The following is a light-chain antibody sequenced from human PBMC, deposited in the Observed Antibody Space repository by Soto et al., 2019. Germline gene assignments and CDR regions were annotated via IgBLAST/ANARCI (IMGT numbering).Light chain of an antibody. J-gene: IGKJ1*01. CDR1: QSLLHSNGYNY. CDR3: MQALQTPRT. V-gene: IGKV2-28*01. Sequence: DIVMTQSPLSLPVTPGEPASISCRSSQSLLHSNGYNYLDWYLQQPGQSPQLLIYLGSNRASGVPDRFSGSGSGTDFTLKISRVEAEDGGVYYCMQALQTPRTFGQGTKVEIK. CDR2: LGS.